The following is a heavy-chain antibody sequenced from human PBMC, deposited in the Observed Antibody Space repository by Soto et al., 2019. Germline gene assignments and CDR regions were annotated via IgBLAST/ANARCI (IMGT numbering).Heavy chain of an antibody. J-gene: IGHJ4*02. V-gene: IGHV2-70*04. Sequence: SGPTLVNPTQTLTLTCTFSGFSLSTVGMHVSWIRQPPGKALEWLARIDWDDDKWYSPSLKTRLTISKDTSKNRVVLTMTNMDPVDTATYYCARMTTTHSFAFWGQGTLVTVSS. CDR3: ARMTTTHSFAF. CDR2: IDWDDDK. D-gene: IGHD4-4*01. CDR1: GFSLSTVGMH.